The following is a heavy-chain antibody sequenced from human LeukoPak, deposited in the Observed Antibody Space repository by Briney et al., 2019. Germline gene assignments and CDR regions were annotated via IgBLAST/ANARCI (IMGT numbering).Heavy chain of an antibody. V-gene: IGHV4-4*02. J-gene: IGHJ6*02. CDR2: IYHSGST. CDR3: ARDGSGSGWTQYYYYYYGMDV. D-gene: IGHD6-19*01. CDR1: GGSISSSNW. Sequence: PSETLSLTCAVSGGSISSSNWWSWVRQPPGKGLEWIGEIYHSGSTNYNPSLKSRVTISVDKSKNQFPLKLSSVTAADTAVYYCARDGSGSGWTQYYYYYYGMDVWGQGTTVTVSS.